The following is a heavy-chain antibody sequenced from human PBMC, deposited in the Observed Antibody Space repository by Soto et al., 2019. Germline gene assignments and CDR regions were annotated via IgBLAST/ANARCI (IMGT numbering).Heavy chain of an antibody. CDR3: AKDSRFLEWLLSPSFDY. J-gene: IGHJ4*02. Sequence: EVQLVESGGGLVQPGRSLRLSCAASGFTFDDYAMHWVRQAPGKGLECVSGISWNSGSIGYADSVKGRFTISRDNAKNSLYLQMNSLRAEDTALYYCAKDSRFLEWLLSPSFDYWGQGTLVTVSS. CDR1: GFTFDDYA. CDR2: ISWNSGSI. V-gene: IGHV3-9*01. D-gene: IGHD3-3*01.